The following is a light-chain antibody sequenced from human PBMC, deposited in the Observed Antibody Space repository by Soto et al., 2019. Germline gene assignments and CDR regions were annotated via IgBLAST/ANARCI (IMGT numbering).Light chain of an antibody. V-gene: IGKV1-17*01. J-gene: IGKJ4*01. CDR2: AAS. CDR1: QDIRND. CDR3: LQHNSNPLT. Sequence: DIPMTQSPSSLPASVGDRVTITCRASQDIRNDLVWYQQKSGKAPKRLIYAASSLQSGVPSRFSGSGSGTEFALTISSLQPEDFASYYCLQHNSNPLTFGGGTKVEIK.